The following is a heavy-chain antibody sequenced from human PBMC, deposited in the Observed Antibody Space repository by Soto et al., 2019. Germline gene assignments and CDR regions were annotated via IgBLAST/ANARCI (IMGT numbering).Heavy chain of an antibody. CDR2: TIPMFGTT. Sequence: QVQLVQSGAEVKKPESPVRVSCKASGGTFKSYAITWVRQAPGQGLEWMGGTIPMFGTTNYAEKFQGRVTITADESTNTAYMELSSLRSEDTAVYYCTRCGIRYHSIGYYLGIDGMDVWGQGTTVIVSS. V-gene: IGHV1-69*12. J-gene: IGHJ6*02. CDR1: GGTFKSYA. CDR3: TRCGIRYHSIGYYLGIDGMDV. D-gene: IGHD3-22*01.